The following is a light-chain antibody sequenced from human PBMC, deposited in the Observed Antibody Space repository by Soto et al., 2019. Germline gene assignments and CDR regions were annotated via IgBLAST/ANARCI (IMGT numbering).Light chain of an antibody. V-gene: IGKV3-20*01. CDR1: QSVISTY. Sequence: VLTQSPCTLSLSPGERSALSCIASQSVISTYLAWYQQKPGQAPRLLIYGASSRATGIPDRFSGSGSGTDFTLTISRLEPEDFAVYYCPQYGSSPIPFGQGTRLAIK. J-gene: IGKJ5*01. CDR3: PQYGSSPIP. CDR2: GAS.